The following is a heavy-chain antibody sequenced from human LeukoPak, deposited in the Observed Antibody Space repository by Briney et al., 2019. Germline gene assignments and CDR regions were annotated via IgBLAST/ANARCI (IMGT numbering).Heavy chain of an antibody. Sequence: DSVKGRFTISRDNAKNSLYLQMNSLRAEDTAVYYCARVQGGYSYGLDYWGQGTLVTVSS. D-gene: IGHD5-18*01. CDR3: ARVQGGYSYGLDY. V-gene: IGHV3-11*01. J-gene: IGHJ4*02.